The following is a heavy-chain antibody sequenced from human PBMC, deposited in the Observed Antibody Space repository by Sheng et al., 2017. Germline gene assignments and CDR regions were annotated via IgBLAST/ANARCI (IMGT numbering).Heavy chain of an antibody. CDR3: ARGIRNYDSSGYYLDY. Sequence: QLQLQESGPGLVKPSETLSLTCTVSGGSISSSSYYWGWIRQPPGKGLEWIGSIYYSGSTYYNPSLKSRVTISVDTSKNQFSLKLSSVTAADTAVYYCARGIRNYDSSGYYLDYWGQGTLVTVSS. CDR1: GGSISSSSYY. J-gene: IGHJ4*02. D-gene: IGHD3-22*01. CDR2: IYYSGST. V-gene: IGHV4-39*07.